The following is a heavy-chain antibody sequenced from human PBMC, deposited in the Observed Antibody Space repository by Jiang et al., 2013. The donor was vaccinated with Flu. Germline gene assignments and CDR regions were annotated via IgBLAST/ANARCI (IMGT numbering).Heavy chain of an antibody. J-gene: IGHJ4*02. V-gene: IGHV3-64D*09. Sequence: SSNGGSTYYADSVKGRFTISRDNSKNTLYLQMSSLRAEDTAVYYCVKDRLAAAGTDEDWGQGTLVTVSS. CDR3: VKDRLAAAGTDED. CDR2: SSNGGST. D-gene: IGHD6-13*01.